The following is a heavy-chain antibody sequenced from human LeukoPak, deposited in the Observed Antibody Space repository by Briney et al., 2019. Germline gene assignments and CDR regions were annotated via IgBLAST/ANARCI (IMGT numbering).Heavy chain of an antibody. Sequence: SETLSLTCTVSGGSISSYYWSWIRQPPGKGLEWIGYIYYSGSTNYNPSLKSRVTISVDTSKNQFSLKLSSVTAADTAVYYCARSPPHTGEMITFGGSTEYFQHWGQGTLVTVSS. J-gene: IGHJ1*01. D-gene: IGHD3-16*01. CDR3: ARSPPHTGEMITFGGSTEYFQH. CDR2: IYYSGST. V-gene: IGHV4-59*01. CDR1: GGSISSYY.